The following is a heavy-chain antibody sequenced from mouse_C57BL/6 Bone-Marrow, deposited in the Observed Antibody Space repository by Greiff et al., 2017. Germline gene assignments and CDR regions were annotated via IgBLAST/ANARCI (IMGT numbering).Heavy chain of an antibody. CDR2: IYPSDSET. Sequence: QVQLQQPGAELVRPGSSVKLSCKASGYTFTSYWMDWVKQRPGQGLEWIGNIYPSDSETHYNQKFKDKATLTVDKSSSTAYMQLSSLTSEDSAVYYGGRGDYDYERFAYWGQGTLVTVSA. CDR3: GRGDYDYERFAY. J-gene: IGHJ3*01. D-gene: IGHD2-4*01. CDR1: GYTFTSYW. V-gene: IGHV1-61*01.